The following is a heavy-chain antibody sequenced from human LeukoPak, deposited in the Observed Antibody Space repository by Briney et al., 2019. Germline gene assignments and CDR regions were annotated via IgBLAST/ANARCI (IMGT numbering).Heavy chain of an antibody. CDR2: ISGYNGDT. CDR1: GYTFTIYG. CDR3: ARDQRSSCSGGSCYYFDY. J-gene: IGHJ4*02. V-gene: IGHV1-18*01. Sequence: ASVTVSFTASGYTFTIYGISWVRQAPGQGLAWVGWISGYNGDTNSARKLQGRVTMTTDTSTSTAYMELRSLISDDTAVYYCARDQRSSCSGGSCYYFDYWGQGTLVTVSP. D-gene: IGHD2-15*01.